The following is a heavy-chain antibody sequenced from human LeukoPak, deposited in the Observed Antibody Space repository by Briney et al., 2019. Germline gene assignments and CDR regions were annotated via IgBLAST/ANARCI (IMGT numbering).Heavy chain of an antibody. J-gene: IGHJ5*02. D-gene: IGHD3-22*01. Sequence: SETLSLTCAVYGGSFSGYYWSWIRQPPGKGLEWIGEINHSGSTNYNPSLKSRVTISVDTSKNQFSLKLSSVTAADTALYYCARESTYYYDSSGYYYASLFDPWGQGTLVTVSS. CDR3: ARESTYYYDSSGYYYASLFDP. V-gene: IGHV4-34*01. CDR2: INHSGST. CDR1: GGSFSGYY.